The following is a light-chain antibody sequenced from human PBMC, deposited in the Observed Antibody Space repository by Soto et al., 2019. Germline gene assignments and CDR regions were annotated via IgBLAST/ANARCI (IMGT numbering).Light chain of an antibody. V-gene: IGLV2-14*01. J-gene: IGLJ3*02. CDR2: EVS. CDR3: SSYTNSGTWV. CDR1: SSDIGGYNY. Sequence: QSALTQPASVSGSPGQSITISCTGSSSDIGGYNYVSWYQQYPGKAPKLMIYEVSNRPSGVSNRFSASKSGNTASLTISGLQAEDENDYYCSSYTNSGTWVFGGGTKLTVL.